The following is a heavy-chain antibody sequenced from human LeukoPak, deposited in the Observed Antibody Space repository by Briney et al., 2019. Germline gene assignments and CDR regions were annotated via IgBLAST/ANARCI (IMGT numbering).Heavy chain of an antibody. CDR1: GFTFSSHG. CDR2: IIPSGHTT. Sequence: PGGSLRLSCVASGFTFSSHGMNWVRQAPGKGLEWVSGIIPSGHTTYYADSVRGRFTISRDNAKNSLYLQMNSLRAEDTALYYCAKSPVVAATLFDYWGQGTLVTVSS. J-gene: IGHJ4*02. V-gene: IGHV3-23*01. CDR3: AKSPVVAATLFDY. D-gene: IGHD2-15*01.